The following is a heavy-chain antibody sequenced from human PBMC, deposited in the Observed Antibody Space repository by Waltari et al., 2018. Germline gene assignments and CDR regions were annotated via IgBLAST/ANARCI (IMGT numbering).Heavy chain of an antibody. CDR1: GFTFSSYA. CDR2: ISGSGGST. CDR3: AKKYDYVWGSSTYYFDY. V-gene: IGHV3-23*01. Sequence: EVQLLESGGGLVQPGGSLRLSCAASGFTFSSYAMSWVRQDPGKGLEWVSAISGSGGSTYYADSVKGRFTISRDNSKNTLYLQMNSLRAEDTAVYYCAKKYDYVWGSSTYYFDYWGQGTLVTVSS. J-gene: IGHJ4*02. D-gene: IGHD3-16*01.